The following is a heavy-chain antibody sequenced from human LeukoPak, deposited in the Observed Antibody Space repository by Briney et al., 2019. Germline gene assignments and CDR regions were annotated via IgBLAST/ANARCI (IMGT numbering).Heavy chain of an antibody. CDR1: GGSITDYY. Sequence: SETLSLTCTVSGGSITDYYWSWIRHSSGKGLEWIGYMYYSGSAYYSPSLKTRVTISVDTSKNQFSLKLTSVTAADTAVYYCARSTFSSNWNLWGQGTLVTVSS. CDR2: MYYSGSA. CDR3: ARSTFSSNWNL. J-gene: IGHJ4*02. D-gene: IGHD6-13*01. V-gene: IGHV4-59*08.